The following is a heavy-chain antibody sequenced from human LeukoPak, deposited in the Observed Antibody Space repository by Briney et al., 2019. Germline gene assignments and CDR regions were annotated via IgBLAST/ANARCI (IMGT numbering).Heavy chain of an antibody. CDR3: ARDGIDYYDSSGSENWFDP. CDR2: IIPIFGTA. V-gene: IGHV1-69*06. J-gene: IGHJ5*02. Sequence: ASVKVSCKASGGTFSSYAISWVRQAPGQGLEWMGGIIPIFGTANYAQKFQGRVTITADKSTSTAYMELSSLRAEDTAVYYCARDGIDYYDSSGSENWFDPWGQGTLVTVSS. D-gene: IGHD3-22*01. CDR1: GGTFSSYA.